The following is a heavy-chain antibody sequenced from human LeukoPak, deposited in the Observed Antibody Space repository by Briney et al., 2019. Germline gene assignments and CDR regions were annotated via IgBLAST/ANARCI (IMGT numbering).Heavy chain of an antibody. CDR3: AGNYYYDTTGYNPLNY. D-gene: IGHD3-22*01. V-gene: IGHV3-7*01. CDR2: IKRDGNEK. Sequence: GGSLRLSCVASVFTFSRHWMSWVRQAPGKGQEWVANIKRDGNEKNYVDSVKGRFTISRDNAKNSVDLQTSSLRAEDTAVYYCAGNYYYDTTGYNPLNYWGQGTLVTVSS. J-gene: IGHJ4*02. CDR1: VFTFSRHW.